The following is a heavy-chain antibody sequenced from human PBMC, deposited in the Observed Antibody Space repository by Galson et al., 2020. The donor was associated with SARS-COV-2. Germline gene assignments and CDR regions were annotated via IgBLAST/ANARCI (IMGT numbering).Heavy chain of an antibody. Sequence: GSLRLSCAASGSTFSSSWMHWVRQAPGKRLVWVSRIYSAGSSTSYADSVKGRFTISGDNAKNTLYLQMNSLRAEDTAVYYCARGDMGNDYFDYWGQGTLVTVSS. J-gene: IGHJ4*02. D-gene: IGHD7-27*01. CDR2: IYSAGSST. CDR3: ARGDMGNDYFDY. CDR1: GSTFSSSW. V-gene: IGHV3-74*01.